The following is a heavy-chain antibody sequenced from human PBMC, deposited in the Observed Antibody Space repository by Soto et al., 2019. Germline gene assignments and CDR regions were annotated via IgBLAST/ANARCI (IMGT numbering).Heavy chain of an antibody. CDR2: IIPIFGTA. CDR3: ATVTRAGLQFSY. Sequence: SVKVSCKASGYTFTSYAMHWVRQAPGQGLEWMGGIIPIFGTANYAQKFQGRVTITADESTSTAYMELSSLRSEDTAVYYCATVTRAGLQFSYWGQGTLVTVSS. D-gene: IGHD6-19*01. CDR1: GYTFTSYA. J-gene: IGHJ4*02. V-gene: IGHV1-69*13.